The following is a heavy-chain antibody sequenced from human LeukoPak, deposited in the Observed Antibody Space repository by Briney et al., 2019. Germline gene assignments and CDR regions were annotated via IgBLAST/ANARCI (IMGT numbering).Heavy chain of an antibody. V-gene: IGHV3-33*03. CDR1: GFTFSSYG. J-gene: IGHJ4*02. CDR3: AHYETVRRASSDY. Sequence: GGSLRLSCAASGFTFSSYGMHWVRQAPGKGLEWVAVIWYDGSNKYYADSVKGRFTISRDNAKNSLYLQMNSLRAEDTAVYYCAHYETVRRASSDYWGQGTLVTVSS. CDR2: IWYDGSNK. D-gene: IGHD4-17*01.